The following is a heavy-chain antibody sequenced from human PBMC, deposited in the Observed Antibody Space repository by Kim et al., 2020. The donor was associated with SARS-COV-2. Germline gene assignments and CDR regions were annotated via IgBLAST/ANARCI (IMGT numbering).Heavy chain of an antibody. D-gene: IGHD2-2*01. CDR3: AKDRAAADDGMDV. CDR1: GFTFSSYG. Sequence: GGSLRLSCAASGFTFSSYGMHWVRQAPGKGLEWVAVISYDGSNKYYADSVKGRFTISRDNSKNTLYLQMNSLRAEDTAVYYCAKDRAAADDGMDVWGQGTMVTVSS. CDR2: ISYDGSNK. J-gene: IGHJ6*02. V-gene: IGHV3-30*18.